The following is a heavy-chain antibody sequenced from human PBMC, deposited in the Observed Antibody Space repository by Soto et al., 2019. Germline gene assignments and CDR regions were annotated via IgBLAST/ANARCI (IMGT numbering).Heavy chain of an antibody. V-gene: IGHV4-30-2*01. CDR2: ILHTGGT. J-gene: IGHJ4*02. Sequence: TLCLRCAVSGGSISGGCLSWSWSRQPPGKGLEWIGYILHTGGTQYNPSLKSRVSMSVDKSKNQFSLHLTSVTAADTAVYYCARLQFGEGFDYWGQGALVTVPS. CDR1: GGSISGGCLS. D-gene: IGHD3-10*01. CDR3: ARLQFGEGFDY.